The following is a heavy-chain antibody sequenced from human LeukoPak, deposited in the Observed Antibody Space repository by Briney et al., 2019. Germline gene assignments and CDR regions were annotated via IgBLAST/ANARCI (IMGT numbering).Heavy chain of an antibody. CDR1: GGSISSSSYY. CDR3: ARDLRGITMLGY. J-gene: IGHJ4*02. D-gene: IGHD3-10*02. CDR2: IYYSGST. V-gene: IGHV4-39*07. Sequence: SETLSLTCTVSGGSISSSSYYWGWIRQPPGKGLEWIGSIYYSGSTNYNPSLKSRVTISVDTSKNQFSLKLSSVTAADTAVYYCARDLRGITMLGYWGQGTLVTVSS.